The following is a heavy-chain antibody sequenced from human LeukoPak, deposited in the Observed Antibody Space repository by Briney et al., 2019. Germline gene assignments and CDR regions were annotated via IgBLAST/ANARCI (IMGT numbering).Heavy chain of an antibody. D-gene: IGHD6-13*01. CDR3: ATSLSSSWSFYMDV. J-gene: IGHJ6*03. CDR1: GGSISSYY. CDR2: IYTSGST. Sequence: SETLSLTCTVSGGSISSYYWSWIRQPAGKGLEGIGRIYTSGSTNYNPSLKSRVTMSVDTSKNQFSLKLSSVTAADTAVYYCATSLSSSWSFYMDVWGKGTTVTVSS. V-gene: IGHV4-4*07.